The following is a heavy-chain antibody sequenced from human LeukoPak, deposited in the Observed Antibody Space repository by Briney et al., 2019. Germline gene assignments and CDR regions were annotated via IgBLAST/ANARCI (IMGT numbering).Heavy chain of an antibody. J-gene: IGHJ3*02. CDR1: GFTFSSHG. Sequence: GGSLRLSCAASGFTFSSHGMHWVRQAPGKGLVWVSRINGDGSSISYADSVKGRFTISRDNAKNTLYLQMNSLRAEDTAVYYCARDVSYGFDIWGQGTMVTVSS. CDR2: INGDGSSI. CDR3: ARDVSYGFDI. V-gene: IGHV3-74*01.